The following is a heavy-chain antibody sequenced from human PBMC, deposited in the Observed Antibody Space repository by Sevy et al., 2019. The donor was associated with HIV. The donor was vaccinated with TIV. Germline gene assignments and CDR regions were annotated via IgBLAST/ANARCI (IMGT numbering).Heavy chain of an antibody. CDR2: IWFDGSNI. CDR3: ARERTYLFDY. CDR1: GFTFGSYG. J-gene: IGHJ4*02. Sequence: GGSLRLSCVASGFTFGSYGMLWVRQAPGKGLEWVADIWFDGSNIHYADSVRGRFTISRDNSKNTLSLQMTGLRAEDTGVYYCARERTYLFDYCGQGTLVTVSS. V-gene: IGHV3-33*01.